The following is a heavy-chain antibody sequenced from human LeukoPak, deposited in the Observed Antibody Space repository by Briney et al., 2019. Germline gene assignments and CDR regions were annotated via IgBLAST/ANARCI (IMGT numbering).Heavy chain of an antibody. CDR1: GDSFSGYH. Sequence: GASVKASCKASGDSFSGYHMHWVLQAPGQWLEWIRWINPNSGGTNYAQKFQGRVTMTRDTSITTAYMELSSLRSDDTSVYYCVRDLGGRSGTAFDYWGQGTLVTVSS. D-gene: IGHD3-10*01. V-gene: IGHV1-2*02. CDR3: VRDLGGRSGTAFDY. J-gene: IGHJ4*02. CDR2: INPNSGGT.